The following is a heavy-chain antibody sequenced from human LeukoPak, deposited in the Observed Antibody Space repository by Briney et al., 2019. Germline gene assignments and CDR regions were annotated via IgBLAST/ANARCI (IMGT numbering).Heavy chain of an antibody. Sequence: ASVKVSCKTSGGTFRNYGFTWVRQAPGQGLEWMGGIISIFGTGKYAQKFQGRVTVIADEFTSTAYMELSSLRSEDTAVYYCASRYCSGGSCFSRDYYYYYMDVWGKETTLTVSS. CDR3: ASRYCSGGSCFSRDYYYYYMDV. CDR1: GGTFRNYG. D-gene: IGHD2-15*01. V-gene: IGHV1-69*13. CDR2: IISIFGTG. J-gene: IGHJ6*03.